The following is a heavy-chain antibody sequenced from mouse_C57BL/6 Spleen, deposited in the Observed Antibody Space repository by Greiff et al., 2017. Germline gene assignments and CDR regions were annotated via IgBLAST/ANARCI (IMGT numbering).Heavy chain of an antibody. CDR3: ARNGDSTGRDYAMDY. CDR1: GYTFTSYW. J-gene: IGHJ4*01. CDR2: IHPNSGRT. D-gene: IGHD4-1*01. Sequence: QVQLQQPGAELVKPGASVKLSCKASGYTFTSYWMHWVKQRPGQGLEWIGMIHPNSGRTNYNEKFKGKATLTVDKSSSTAYLQLSSLTSEDSAVYYCARNGDSTGRDYAMDYWGQGTSVTVSS. V-gene: IGHV1-64*01.